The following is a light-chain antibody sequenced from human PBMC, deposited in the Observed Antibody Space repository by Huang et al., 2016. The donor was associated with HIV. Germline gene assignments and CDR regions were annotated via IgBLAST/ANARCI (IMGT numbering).Light chain of an antibody. CDR2: DAS. J-gene: IGKJ5*01. V-gene: IGKV3-11*01. CDR3: QQRSNWRT. CDR1: QRVSSY. Sequence: EIVLTQSPATLSLSPGERATLSCRASQRVSSYLAWYQQKPGQAPRLLIYDASNRATCIPARFSGSGSGTDFTLTISSLEPEDFAVYYCQQRSNWRTFGQGTRLEIK.